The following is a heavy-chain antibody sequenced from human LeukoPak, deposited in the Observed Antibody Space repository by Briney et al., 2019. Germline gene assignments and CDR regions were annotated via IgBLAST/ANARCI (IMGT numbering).Heavy chain of an antibody. CDR2: INPSEGSA. V-gene: IGHV1-46*01. J-gene: IGHJ4*02. CDR3: ARDWERVPAAIKGCVY. CDR1: GYTFTTYY. D-gene: IGHD2-2*02. Sequence: ASVKVSCKASGYTFTTYYIHWVRQAPGQGLEWMGIINPSEGSANYAQRFQDRITITRDMSTSTVYMELSSLRSEDTAIYYCARDWERVPAAIKGCVYWGQGTLVTVSS.